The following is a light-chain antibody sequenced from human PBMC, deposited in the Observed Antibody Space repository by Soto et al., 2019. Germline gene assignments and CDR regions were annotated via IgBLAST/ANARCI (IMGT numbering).Light chain of an antibody. CDR1: QSINSY. J-gene: IGKJ5*01. Sequence: DIQMPQSPSSLSASVGDRVTITCRASQSINSYLNWYQQKPGKTPNLLIFTASNLQSGVPSRFSGSGSGTDFTLTISSLQPEDFATYYCQQSYSAPITFGQGTRLEIK. V-gene: IGKV1-39*01. CDR3: QQSYSAPIT. CDR2: TAS.